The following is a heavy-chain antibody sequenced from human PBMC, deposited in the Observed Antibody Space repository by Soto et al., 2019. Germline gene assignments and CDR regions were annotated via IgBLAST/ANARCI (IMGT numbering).Heavy chain of an antibody. CDR3: AIGYCSGGSCYTPFDY. CDR2: INHSGST. D-gene: IGHD2-15*01. Sequence: SETLSLTCAVYGGSFSGYYWSWIRQPPGKGLEWIGEINHSGSTNYNPSLKSRVTISVDTSKNQFSLKLSSVTAADTAVYYCAIGYCSGGSCYTPFDYSGQGTLGTVS. J-gene: IGHJ4*02. V-gene: IGHV4-34*01. CDR1: GGSFSGYY.